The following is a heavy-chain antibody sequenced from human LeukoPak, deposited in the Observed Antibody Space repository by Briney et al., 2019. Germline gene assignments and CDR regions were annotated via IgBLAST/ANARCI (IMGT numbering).Heavy chain of an antibody. CDR3: AKGYCSGGSCYKSFDY. V-gene: IGHV3-9*01. CDR2: ISWNSGSI. J-gene: IGHJ4*02. CDR1: GFTFDDYA. Sequence: GGSLRLSCAASGFTFDDYAMHWVRQAPGKGLEWVSGISWNSGSIGYADSVKGRFTISRDNAKNSLYPQMNSLRAEDTALYYCAKGYCSGGSCYKSFDYWGQGTLVTVSS. D-gene: IGHD2-15*01.